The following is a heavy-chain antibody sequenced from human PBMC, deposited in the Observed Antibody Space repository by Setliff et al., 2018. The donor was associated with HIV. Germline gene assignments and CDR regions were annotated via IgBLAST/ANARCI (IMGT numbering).Heavy chain of an antibody. Sequence: PGESLKISCKGSGYSFTSYWIAWVRLMPGKGLEWMGIIYPGDSHTRYSPSFQGQVTFSADKSISTAYLQWSSLKASDTAIYYCTRHILAYCAGDCYPLDYWGQGTLVTVSS. CDR1: GYSFTSYW. J-gene: IGHJ4*02. V-gene: IGHV5-51*01. CDR3: TRHILAYCAGDCYPLDY. CDR2: IYPGDSHT. D-gene: IGHD2-21*02.